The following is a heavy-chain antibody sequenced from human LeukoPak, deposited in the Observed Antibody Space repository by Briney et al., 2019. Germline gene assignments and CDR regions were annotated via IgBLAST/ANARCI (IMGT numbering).Heavy chain of an antibody. CDR1: SGSISSSSYY. V-gene: IGHV4-39*01. D-gene: IGHD3-22*01. CDR2: IYHSGSP. CDR3: ARQETNRGWAFDI. Sequence: SETLSLTCTVSSGSISSSSYYWDWIRQPPGKGLEWIGGIYHSGSPYYNPSLKSRVTVSVDTSKNQFSLKLSSVTAADTAVYYCARQETNRGWAFDIWGQGTMVTVSS. J-gene: IGHJ3*02.